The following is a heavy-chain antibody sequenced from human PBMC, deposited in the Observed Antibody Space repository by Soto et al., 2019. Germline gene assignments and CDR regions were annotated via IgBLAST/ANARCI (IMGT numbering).Heavy chain of an antibody. J-gene: IGHJ4*02. Sequence: PGGSLRLSCVASGLRFTSYGMSWVRQAPGRGLEWVSSITSGSGVTFYADSVKGRFTISRDNAKNSLHLQMNSLRAEDTAVYYCTTYTGTYRDYWGLGTLVTAPQ. V-gene: IGHV3-21*01. D-gene: IGHD1-26*01. CDR1: GLRFTSYG. CDR3: TTYTGTYRDY. CDR2: ITSGSGVT.